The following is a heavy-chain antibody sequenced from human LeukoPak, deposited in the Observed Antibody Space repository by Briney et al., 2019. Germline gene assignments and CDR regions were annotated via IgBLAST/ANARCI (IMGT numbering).Heavy chain of an antibody. CDR3: ARDRLPGWTTSFDS. CDR1: GGSISSGGYF. V-gene: IGHV4-61*08. CDR2: IYGSGIT. Sequence: NPSETLSLTCAVSGGSISSGGYFWSWIRQPPGEGLEWIGYIYGSGITSYNPSLKSRVTISIATSKSQFSLNLNSVTAADTAVYYCARDRLPGWTTSFDSWGQGILVTVSS. J-gene: IGHJ4*02. D-gene: IGHD2-2*01.